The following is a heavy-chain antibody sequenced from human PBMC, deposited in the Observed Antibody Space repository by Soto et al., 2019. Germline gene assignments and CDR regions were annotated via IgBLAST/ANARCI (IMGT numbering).Heavy chain of an antibody. CDR3: ASTDFGVGYYYYGMDV. Sequence: SETLSLTCAVYGGSFSGYYWSWIRQPPGKGLEWIGEINHSGSTNYNPSLKSRFTISVDTSKNQFSLKLSSVTAADTAVYYCASTDFGVGYYYYGMDVWGQGTTVTVSS. V-gene: IGHV4-34*01. J-gene: IGHJ6*02. CDR2: INHSGST. D-gene: IGHD3-3*01. CDR1: GGSFSGYY.